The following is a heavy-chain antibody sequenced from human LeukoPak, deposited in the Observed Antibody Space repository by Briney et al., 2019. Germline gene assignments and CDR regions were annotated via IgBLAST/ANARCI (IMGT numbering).Heavy chain of an antibody. V-gene: IGHV1-69*05. CDR1: GGTFSSYA. Sequence: ASVKVSCKASGGTFSSYAISWVRQAPGQGLEWMGRIIPIFGTANYAQKFQGRVTMTTDTSTSTAYMDLRSLRSDDTAVYYCARDPGSYAFDIWGQGTMVTVSS. CDR3: ARDPGSYAFDI. J-gene: IGHJ3*02. CDR2: IIPIFGTA. D-gene: IGHD1-26*01.